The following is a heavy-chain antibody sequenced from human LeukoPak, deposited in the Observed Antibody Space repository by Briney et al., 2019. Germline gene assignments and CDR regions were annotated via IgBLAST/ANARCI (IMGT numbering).Heavy chain of an antibody. D-gene: IGHD6-19*01. Sequence: GGSLRLSCAASEFTFSSYAMSWVRQAPGKGLEWVSGISSSGGSTFYADSVKGRFTISRDNSKNTVYLQMISLRAEDTAVYHCAKEAGNGWSYFDYWGQGSLVTVSS. CDR1: EFTFSSYA. CDR2: ISSSGGST. CDR3: AKEAGNGWSYFDY. J-gene: IGHJ4*02. V-gene: IGHV3-23*01.